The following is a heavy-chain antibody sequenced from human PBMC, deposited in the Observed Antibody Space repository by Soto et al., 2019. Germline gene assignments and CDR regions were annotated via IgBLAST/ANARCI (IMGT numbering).Heavy chain of an antibody. J-gene: IGHJ5*02. CDR1: GFTFMNYA. CDR3: AKADGWKRRAGGYVS. D-gene: IGHD2-8*02. CDR2: ISGGGNTA. Sequence: EVQVLESGGGLGQPGGSLRLSCAASGFTFMNYAMSWVRRAPGKGLEWVSTISGGGNTAYYTDSVKGRFSMSRDNSRNMVYRQMNSLRAKDTAIYYCAKADGWKRRAGGYVSWGQGTLVTVSS. V-gene: IGHV3-23*01.